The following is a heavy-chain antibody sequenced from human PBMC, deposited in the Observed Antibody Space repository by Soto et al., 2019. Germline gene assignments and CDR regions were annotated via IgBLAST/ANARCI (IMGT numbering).Heavy chain of an antibody. D-gene: IGHD3-10*01. CDR3: ARDFKKGSYLDY. J-gene: IGHJ4*02. CDR1: GFTFSGYW. V-gene: IGHV3-7*01. CDR2: IKQAGSEK. Sequence: PGGSLRLSCAASGFTFSGYWMSWVRQAPGKGLEWVANIKQAGSEKYYVDSVKGRFTISRDNTKNSLYLRMNSLRAEDTAVYYCARDFKKGSYLDYWGQGTLVTVSS.